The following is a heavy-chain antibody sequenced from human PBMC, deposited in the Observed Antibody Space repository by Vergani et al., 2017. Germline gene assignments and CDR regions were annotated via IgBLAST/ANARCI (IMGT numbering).Heavy chain of an antibody. J-gene: IGHJ5*02. CDR3: ARHGNPPSNLAAPLAT. CDR1: GYSISSGYY. D-gene: IGHD4-23*01. Sequence: QVQLQESGPGLVKPSETLSLTCVVSGYSISSGYYWGWIRQPPGKGLEWIGSIYHSGSTYYNPSFKSRVTISLDTSKNQFSLKVHSVTAADTAVYYCARHGNPPSNLAAPLATWGQGSLVTVSS. V-gene: IGHV4-38-2*01. CDR2: IYHSGST.